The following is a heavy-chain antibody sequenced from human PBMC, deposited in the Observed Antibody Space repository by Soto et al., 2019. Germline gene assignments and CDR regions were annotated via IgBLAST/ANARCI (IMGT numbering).Heavy chain of an antibody. D-gene: IGHD4-17*01. V-gene: IGHV3-74*01. CDR1: GFTFSNYW. J-gene: IGHJ4*02. CDR3: AKDLHYGASDF. CDR2: INTDGSST. Sequence: EVQLVESGGGLVHPGGSLRLSCAASGFTFSNYWMHWVRQVPGKGLEWVSRINTDGSSTGYAASVKGRFTISRDNAKSTLYVQMNNLRAEDTAVYYCAKDLHYGASDFWGQGTLVTVSS.